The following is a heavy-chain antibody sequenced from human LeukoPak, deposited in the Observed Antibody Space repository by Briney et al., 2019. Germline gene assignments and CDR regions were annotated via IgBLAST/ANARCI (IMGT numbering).Heavy chain of an antibody. CDR2: IYYSGST. D-gene: IGHD2-15*01. CDR1: GGSISSSSYY. J-gene: IGHJ6*03. V-gene: IGHV4-39*01. Sequence: SETLSLTCTVSGGSISSSSYYWGWIRQPPGKGLEWIGSIYYSGSTYYNPSLKSRVTISVDTSKNQFSLKLSSVTAADTAVYYCARGEIFDYYYYYYMDVWGKGTTVTVSS. CDR3: ARGEIFDYYYYYYMDV.